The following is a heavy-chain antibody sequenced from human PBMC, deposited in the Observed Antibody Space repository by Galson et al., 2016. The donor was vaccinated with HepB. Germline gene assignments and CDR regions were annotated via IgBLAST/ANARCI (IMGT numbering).Heavy chain of an antibody. CDR3: AKDPYYYGSGSYLYFHY. V-gene: IGHV3-74*01. D-gene: IGHD3-10*01. Sequence: SLRLSCAASGFNSRNYWMHWVRQTPEKGLVWVSRLNFEGGLITYADSVRGRFTISRDNSKNTLYLQMNSLRAEDTAVYYCAKDPYYYGSGSYLYFHYWGQGTLVTVSS. J-gene: IGHJ4*02. CDR1: GFNSRNYW. CDR2: LNFEGGLI.